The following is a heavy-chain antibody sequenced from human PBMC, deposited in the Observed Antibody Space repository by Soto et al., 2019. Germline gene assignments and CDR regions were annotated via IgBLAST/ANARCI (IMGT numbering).Heavy chain of an antibody. CDR1: GFTVSSNY. CDR2: IYSGGTT. Sequence: EVQLVESGGGLVRPGGSLRLSCAASGFTVSSNYRSWVRQDPGKGLEWVSVIYSGGTTYYADSVRGRFTISKDNSKNTLYLQMNSLRPEDTAVYYCARDLRLVGFGEFDLWGRGTLVTVSS. D-gene: IGHD3-10*01. J-gene: IGHJ2*01. CDR3: ARDLRLVGFGEFDL. V-gene: IGHV3-53*04.